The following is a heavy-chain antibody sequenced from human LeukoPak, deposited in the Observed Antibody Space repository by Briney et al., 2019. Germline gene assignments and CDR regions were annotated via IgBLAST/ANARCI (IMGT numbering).Heavy chain of an antibody. CDR1: GYIFTTYP. CDR2: INADNGQT. Sequence: VASVKVSCKASGYIFTTYPIHWVRQAPGQGSEWMGWINADNGQTKYSQKFHDRVTITRDTSASTAYLELGSLKSEDTAVYYCASDREPATSYYFDYWGQGTLVTVSS. CDR3: ASDREPATSYYFDY. J-gene: IGHJ4*02. V-gene: IGHV1-3*01. D-gene: IGHD6-25*01.